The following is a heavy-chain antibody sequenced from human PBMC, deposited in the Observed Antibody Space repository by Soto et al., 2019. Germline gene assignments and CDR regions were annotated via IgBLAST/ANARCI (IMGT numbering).Heavy chain of an antibody. Sequence: QVQLLQSGAEVKKPGASVKVSCKASGYTFTNYGITWVRQAPGQGLEWMGWISAYNGNTHYTQRLQGRVTMTTDTSTSTGYMELWGLRCDDTAVYYCARAPQLAGYFYHYMDFWGKGTTVTVSS. J-gene: IGHJ6*03. V-gene: IGHV1-18*01. D-gene: IGHD6-6*01. CDR3: ARAPQLAGYFYHYMDF. CDR2: ISAYNGNT. CDR1: GYTFTNYG.